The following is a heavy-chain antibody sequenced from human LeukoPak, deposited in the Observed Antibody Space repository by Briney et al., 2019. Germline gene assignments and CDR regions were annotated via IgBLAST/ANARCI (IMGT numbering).Heavy chain of an antibody. V-gene: IGHV1-2*02. Sequence: ASVKVSCKASGYTFAGYYMHWVRQAPGQGLEWMGWINPNSGGTNYAQKFQGRVTMTRDTSISTAYMELSRLRSDDTAVYYCATGYYDILTGYYARAFDIWGQGTMVTVSS. J-gene: IGHJ3*02. CDR3: ATGYYDILTGYYARAFDI. CDR1: GYTFAGYY. CDR2: INPNSGGT. D-gene: IGHD3-9*01.